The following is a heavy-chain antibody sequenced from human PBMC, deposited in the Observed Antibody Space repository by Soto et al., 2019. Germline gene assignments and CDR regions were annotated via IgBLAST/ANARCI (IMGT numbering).Heavy chain of an antibody. D-gene: IGHD3-9*01. CDR2: ISAYNGNT. CDR1: GYTFTSYG. V-gene: IGHV1-18*01. J-gene: IGHJ4*02. Sequence: ASVKVSCKASGYTFTSYGISWVRQAPGQGLEWMGWISAYNGNTNYAQKLQGRVTMTTDTSTSTAYMELRSLRSDDTAVYYCARQMYYDILTGYPDFDYWGQGTLVTAPQ. CDR3: ARQMYYDILTGYPDFDY.